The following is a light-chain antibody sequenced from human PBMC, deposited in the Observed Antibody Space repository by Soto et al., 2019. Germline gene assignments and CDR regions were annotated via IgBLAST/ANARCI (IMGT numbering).Light chain of an antibody. V-gene: IGKV1-5*03. CDR1: QSIGSW. Sequence: DIQMTHSHSTLSASVLYIVTISCRASQSIGSWLALYQQKPGRAPKLLIYRASILENGVPRRFSGSGSGTEFTLTISSLQPDDFATYFCQNYNSYPWTFGQGTKVDIK. J-gene: IGKJ1*01. CDR3: QNYNSYPWT. CDR2: RAS.